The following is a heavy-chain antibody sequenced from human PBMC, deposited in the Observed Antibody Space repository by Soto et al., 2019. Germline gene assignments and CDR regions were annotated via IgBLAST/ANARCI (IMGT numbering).Heavy chain of an antibody. CDR1: CGSISSSSYY. D-gene: IGHD5-18*01. CDR3: ARIRQWSPNVDTAMVGYLDY. V-gene: IGHV4-39*01. CDR2: IYYSGST. J-gene: IGHJ4*02. Sequence: SDTLSLTCTVSCGSISSSSYYWGWIRQPPGKGLEWIGSIYYSGSTYYNPSLKSRVTISVDTSKNQFSLKLSSVTAADTAVYYCARIRQWSPNVDTAMVGYLDYWGQGTLVTVS.